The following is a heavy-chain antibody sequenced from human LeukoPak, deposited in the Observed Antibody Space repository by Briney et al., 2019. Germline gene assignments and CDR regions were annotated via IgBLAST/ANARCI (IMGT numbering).Heavy chain of an antibody. J-gene: IGHJ6*02. CDR3: ARSYYGSGSYRPSYGMDV. Sequence: ASVKVSCKASGYTFTSYYMHWVRQAPGQGLEWMGIINPSGGSTSYAQKFQGRVTMTRDTSTSTVYMELSSLRSEDPAVYYCARSYYGSGSYRPSYGMDVWGQGTTVTVSS. CDR2: INPSGGST. V-gene: IGHV1-46*01. D-gene: IGHD3-10*01. CDR1: GYTFTSYY.